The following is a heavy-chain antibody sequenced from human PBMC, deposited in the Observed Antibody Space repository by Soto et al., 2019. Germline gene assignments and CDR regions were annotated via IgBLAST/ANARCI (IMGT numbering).Heavy chain of an antibody. D-gene: IGHD3-22*01. CDR1: GYRLTELS. Sequence: VPVELSSKVSGYRLTELSMHWVRQAPGKGLEWMGGFDPEDGETIYAQKFQGRVTMTEDTSTDTAYMELSSLRSEDTAVYYCATAVYDSSGSIDYWGQGTLVTVSP. V-gene: IGHV1-24*01. J-gene: IGHJ4*02. CDR3: ATAVYDSSGSIDY. CDR2: FDPEDGET.